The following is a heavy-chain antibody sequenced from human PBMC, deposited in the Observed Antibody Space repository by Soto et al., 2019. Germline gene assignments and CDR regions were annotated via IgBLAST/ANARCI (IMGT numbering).Heavy chain of an antibody. CDR2: IFPGDSDT. CDR3: ARGTTVSTYVDYYFDY. Sequence: GESLKISCKGSGYDFSTYWIAWVRQMPGKGLEYMGIIFPGDSDTRYSPSSQGQVNISVDKSFNTAYLQWRSLKASDTGMYYCARGTTVSTYVDYYFDYWGQGTLVTVSS. V-gene: IGHV5-51*01. CDR1: GYDFSTYW. D-gene: IGHD4-4*01. J-gene: IGHJ4*02.